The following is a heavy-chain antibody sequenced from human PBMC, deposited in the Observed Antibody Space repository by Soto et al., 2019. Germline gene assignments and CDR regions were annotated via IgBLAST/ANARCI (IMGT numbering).Heavy chain of an antibody. Sequence: PSETLSLTCTVSGGSISSSSYYWGWIRQPPGKGLEWIGSIYYSGSTYYNPSLKSRVTISVDTSKNQFSLKLSSVTAADTAVYYCARVRRAGQVDYWGQGTLVTVSS. CDR1: GGSISSSSYY. V-gene: IGHV4-39*01. D-gene: IGHD6-13*01. CDR2: IYYSGST. CDR3: ARVRRAGQVDY. J-gene: IGHJ4*02.